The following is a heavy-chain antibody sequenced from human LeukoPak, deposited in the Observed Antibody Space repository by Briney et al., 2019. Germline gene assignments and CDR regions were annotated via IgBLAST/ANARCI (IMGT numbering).Heavy chain of an antibody. D-gene: IGHD5-24*01. CDR3: ARDGDGYQMGDYYYGMDV. V-gene: IGHV3-33*01. Sequence: GGSLRLSCAASGFTFSSYGMHWVRQAPGKGLEWVAVIYYDGSNKYYGDSVKGRFTISRDNSKNTLYLQMNSLRAEDTAVYYCARDGDGYQMGDYYYGMDVWGQGTTVTVSS. CDR1: GFTFSSYG. J-gene: IGHJ6*02. CDR2: IYYDGSNK.